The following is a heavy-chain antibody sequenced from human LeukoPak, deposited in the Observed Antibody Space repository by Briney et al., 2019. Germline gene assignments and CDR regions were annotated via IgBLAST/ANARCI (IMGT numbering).Heavy chain of an antibody. CDR2: INHSGST. D-gene: IGHD3-22*01. Sequence: SETLSLTCAVYGGSFSGYYGSWIRQPPGKGLEWIGEINHSGSTNYNPSLKSRVTISVDTSKNQFSLKLSSVTAADTAVYYCARGRAPLGYYYDSSGYYYWGQGTLVTVSS. CDR3: ARGRAPLGYYYDSSGYYY. CDR1: GGSFSGYY. J-gene: IGHJ4*02. V-gene: IGHV4-34*01.